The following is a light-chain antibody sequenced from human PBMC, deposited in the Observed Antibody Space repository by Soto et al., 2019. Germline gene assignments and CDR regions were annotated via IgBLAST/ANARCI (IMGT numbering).Light chain of an antibody. V-gene: IGKV1-39*01. CDR2: RAA. J-gene: IGKJ1*01. CDR3: QQSSAVPGT. CDR1: QSIGNY. Sequence: DIQMTQSPSSLSASVGDSVTITCRASQSIGNYLSWYQQRPGRPPKLLIYRAASLHSGVPSRFSCGGSWTDRTLSISTLQPEDLATDYWQQSSAVPGTRGQRTKVEIK.